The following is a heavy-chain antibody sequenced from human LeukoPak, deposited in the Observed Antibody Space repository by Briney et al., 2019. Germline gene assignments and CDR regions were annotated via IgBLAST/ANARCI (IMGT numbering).Heavy chain of an antibody. D-gene: IGHD2-2*01. V-gene: IGHV3-7*03. CDR1: GFTFSSYW. CDR3: AKAAHCSSTSCPGYYFDY. J-gene: IGHJ4*02. Sequence: GGSLRLSCAASGFTFSSYWMSWVRQAPGKGLEWVANIKQDGSEKYYVDSVKGRFTISRDNAKNSLYLQMNSLRAEDTALYYCAKAAHCSSTSCPGYYFDYWGQGTLVTVSS. CDR2: IKQDGSEK.